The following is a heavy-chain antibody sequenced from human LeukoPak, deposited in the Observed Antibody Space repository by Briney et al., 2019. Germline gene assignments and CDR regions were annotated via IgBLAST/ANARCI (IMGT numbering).Heavy chain of an antibody. CDR2: ISAYNGNT. CDR3: ARDKPLTTVTTYYFDY. D-gene: IGHD4-17*01. Sequence: ASVKVSCKASGYTFTSYGISWVRQAPGQGLEWMGWISAYNGNTNYVQKLQGRVTMTTDTSTSTAYMELRSLRSDDTAVYYCARDKPLTTVTTYYFDYWGQGTLVTVSS. CDR1: GYTFTSYG. V-gene: IGHV1-18*01. J-gene: IGHJ4*02.